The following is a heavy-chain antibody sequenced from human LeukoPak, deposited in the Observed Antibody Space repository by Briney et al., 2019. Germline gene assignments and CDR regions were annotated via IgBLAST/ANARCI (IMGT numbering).Heavy chain of an antibody. J-gene: IGHJ4*02. V-gene: IGHV1-18*01. Sequence: ASVKVSCKASGYTFTSYGISWVRQAPGQGLEWMGWISAYNGNTNYAQKLQGRVTMTTDTSTSTAYMELRSLRSDDTAVYYCARDPEDIVVVVAATPYFDYWAREPWSPSPQ. D-gene: IGHD2-15*01. CDR1: GYTFTSYG. CDR3: ARDPEDIVVVVAATPYFDY. CDR2: ISAYNGNT.